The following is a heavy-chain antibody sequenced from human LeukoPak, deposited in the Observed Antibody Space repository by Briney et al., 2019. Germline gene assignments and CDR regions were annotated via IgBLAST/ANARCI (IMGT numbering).Heavy chain of an antibody. Sequence: SSETLSLTCTVSGGSISSYYWSWIRQPPGKGLEWIGYIYYSGSTNYNPSLKSRVTISVDTSKNQFSLKLSSVTAADTAVYYCAREDYDSSGYHFDYWGQGTLVTVSS. CDR1: GGSISSYY. J-gene: IGHJ4*02. CDR2: IYYSGST. D-gene: IGHD3-22*01. CDR3: AREDYDSSGYHFDY. V-gene: IGHV4-59*01.